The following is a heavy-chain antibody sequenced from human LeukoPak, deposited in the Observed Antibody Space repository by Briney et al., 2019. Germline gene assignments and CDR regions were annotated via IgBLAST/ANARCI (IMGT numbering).Heavy chain of an antibody. V-gene: IGHV3-49*04. CDR2: IRSKAYGGTT. CDR3: TSYYYDSSGYYPDY. D-gene: IGHD3-22*01. Sequence: PGRSLRLPCRASGFTFGDYAMSWVRQAPGRGLEWVGFIRSKAYGGTTDYAASVKGRFTISRDDSKSIAYLQMNSLKTEDTAVYYCTSYYYDSSGYYPDYWGQGTLVTVSS. J-gene: IGHJ4*02. CDR1: GFTFGDYA.